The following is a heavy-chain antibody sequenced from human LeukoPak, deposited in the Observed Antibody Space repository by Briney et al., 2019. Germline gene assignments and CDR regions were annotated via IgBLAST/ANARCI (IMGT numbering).Heavy chain of an antibody. J-gene: IGHJ5*02. CDR2: IYYSGNT. CDR1: GGSINRSSYY. Sequence: SETLSLTCTVSGGSINRSSYYWGWIRQPPGKGLEWIGSIYYSGNTYYNPSLKSRVTISVDTSKNQFSLKLTSVTAADTAVYYCARDVGVGSSSWGQGILVTVSS. D-gene: IGHD6-13*01. V-gene: IGHV4-39*07. CDR3: ARDVGVGSSS.